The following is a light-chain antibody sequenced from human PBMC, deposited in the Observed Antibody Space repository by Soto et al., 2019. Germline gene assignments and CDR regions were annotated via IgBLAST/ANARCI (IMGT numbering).Light chain of an antibody. V-gene: IGKV1-5*03. CDR2: GVS. CDR3: QQYADYSWT. CDR1: QTISSW. J-gene: IGKJ1*01. Sequence: DIQMTQSPSTLSASVGDRVTITCRASQTISSWLAWYQQKPGKAPHLLIYGVSSVENGVPSRFSGSGSGTEFTLTISNLQPDDFATYYCQQYADYSWTFGQGTKVEGK.